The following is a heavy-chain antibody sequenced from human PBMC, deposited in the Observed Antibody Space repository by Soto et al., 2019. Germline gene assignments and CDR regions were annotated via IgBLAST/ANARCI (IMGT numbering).Heavy chain of an antibody. D-gene: IGHD1-26*01. Sequence: QVQLVESGGGVVQPGRSLRLSCAASGFTFSSYAMHWVRQAPGKGLEWVAVISYDGSNKYYADSVKGRFTISRDNSKNTLYLQMNSLRAEDTAVYYCARDAERANFDYWGQGTLVTVSS. CDR1: GFTFSSYA. CDR2: ISYDGSNK. J-gene: IGHJ4*02. V-gene: IGHV3-30-3*01. CDR3: ARDAERANFDY.